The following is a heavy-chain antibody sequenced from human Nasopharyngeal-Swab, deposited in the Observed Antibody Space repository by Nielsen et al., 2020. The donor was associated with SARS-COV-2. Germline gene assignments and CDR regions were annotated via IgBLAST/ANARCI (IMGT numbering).Heavy chain of an antibody. CDR2: IGTAGDT. CDR1: GFTFSSYD. Sequence: GESLKISCAASGFTFSSYDMHWVRQATGKGLERVSAIGTAGDTYYPGSVKGRFTISRENAKNSLYLQMNSLRAGDTAVYYCARGIQSGWGVIITSPLDYWGQGTLVTVSS. D-gene: IGHD3-10*01. J-gene: IGHJ4*02. CDR3: ARGIQSGWGVIITSPLDY. V-gene: IGHV3-13*01.